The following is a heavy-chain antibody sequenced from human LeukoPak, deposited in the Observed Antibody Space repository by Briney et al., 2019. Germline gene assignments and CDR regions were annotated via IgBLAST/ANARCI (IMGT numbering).Heavy chain of an antibody. CDR1: GGTFSSYA. Sequence: SVKVSCKACGGTFSSYAISWVRQAPGQGLEWMGGIIPIFGTANYAQKFQGRVTITTDESTSTAYMELSSLRSEDTAVYYCARVSQAQYYYDSSGYYQPTTPYYFDYWGQGTLVTVSS. J-gene: IGHJ4*02. CDR2: IIPIFGTA. D-gene: IGHD3-22*01. V-gene: IGHV1-69*05. CDR3: ARVSQAQYYYDSSGYYQPTTPYYFDY.